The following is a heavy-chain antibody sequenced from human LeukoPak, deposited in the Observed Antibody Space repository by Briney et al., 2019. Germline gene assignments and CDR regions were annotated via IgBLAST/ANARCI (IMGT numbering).Heavy chain of an antibody. D-gene: IGHD1-26*01. CDR1: GYTFTSYG. Sequence: GASVKVSCKASGYTFTSYGISWVRQAPGQGLEWMGWISAYNGNTNYAQKLQGRVTMTTDTSTSTAYMELRSLRSDDTAVYYCARDVLAVGATHFDYWGQGTLVTVSS. V-gene: IGHV1-18*01. CDR2: ISAYNGNT. CDR3: ARDVLAVGATHFDY. J-gene: IGHJ4*02.